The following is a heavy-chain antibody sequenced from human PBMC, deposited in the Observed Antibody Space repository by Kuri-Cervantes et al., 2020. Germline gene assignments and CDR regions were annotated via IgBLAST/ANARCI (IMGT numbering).Heavy chain of an antibody. D-gene: IGHD3-10*01. CDR3: TTNAVYGSGTYDPDYYMDV. Sequence: GESLKISCAASGYTFSNAWMSWVRQAPGKGLEWVGRIKSKSDGGTADYAAPVKGRFTISRDDSKNTLYLQMNSLKTEDTAVYYCTTNAVYGSGTYDPDYYMDVWGKGTTVTVSS. V-gene: IGHV3-15*01. CDR2: IKSKSDGGTA. CDR1: GYTFSNAW. J-gene: IGHJ6*03.